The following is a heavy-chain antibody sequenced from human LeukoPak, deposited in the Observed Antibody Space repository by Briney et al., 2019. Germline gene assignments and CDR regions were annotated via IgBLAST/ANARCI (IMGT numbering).Heavy chain of an antibody. CDR2: ISSSGSTI. D-gene: IGHD1-26*01. CDR1: GLTFSDYY. Sequence: PGGSLRLSCAASGLTFSDYYMSWIRQAPGKGLEWVSYISSSGSTIYYADSVKGRFTISRDNAKNSLYLQMNSLRAEDTAVYYCARVSGSYLDYYFDYWGQGTLVTVSS. CDR3: ARVSGSYLDYYFDY. J-gene: IGHJ4*02. V-gene: IGHV3-11*01.